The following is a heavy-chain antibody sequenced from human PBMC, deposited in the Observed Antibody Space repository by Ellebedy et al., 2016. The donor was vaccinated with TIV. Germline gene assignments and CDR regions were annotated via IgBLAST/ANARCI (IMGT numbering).Heavy chain of an antibody. D-gene: IGHD1-26*01. V-gene: IGHV5-51*01. CDR3: ARRLHRYSGRYPDAFDI. J-gene: IGHJ3*02. CDR2: IYPADSDT. CDR1: GYSFNSYW. Sequence: GESLKIPCKGSGYSFNSYWIGWVRQMPGKGLEWMGIIYPADSDTTYSPSFQGQVTFSIDKSISTAHLQWSSLKASDTAMYYCARRLHRYSGRYPDAFDIWGQGTMVTVSS.